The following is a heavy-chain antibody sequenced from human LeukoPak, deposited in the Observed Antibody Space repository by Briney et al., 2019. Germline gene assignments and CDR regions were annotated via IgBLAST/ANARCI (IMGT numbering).Heavy chain of an antibody. V-gene: IGHV4-30-2*01. D-gene: IGHD5-12*01. CDR3: ARGVYSGYDFGFDY. J-gene: IGHJ4*02. Sequence: SQTLSLTCAVSGGSISSGGYFWSWIRQPPGKGLEWIGYIYHSGSTYYNPSLKSRVTISVDRSKNQFSLKLSSVTAADTAVYYCARGVYSGYDFGFDYWGQGTLVTVSS. CDR1: GGSISSGGYF. CDR2: IYHSGST.